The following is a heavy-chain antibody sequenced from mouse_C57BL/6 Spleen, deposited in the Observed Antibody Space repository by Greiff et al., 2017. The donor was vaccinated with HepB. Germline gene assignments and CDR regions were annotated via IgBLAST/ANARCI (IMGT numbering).Heavy chain of an antibody. CDR3: ARSHYDGHYYAMDY. Sequence: QVQLQQSGAELVRPGSSVKLSCKASGYTFTSYWMHWVKQRPIQGLEWIGNIDPSDSETHYNQKFKDKATLTVDKSSSTAYMQLSSLTSEDSAVYYCARSHYDGHYYAMDYWGQGTSVTVSS. CDR2: IDPSDSET. V-gene: IGHV1-52*01. D-gene: IGHD1-1*01. CDR1: GYTFTSYW. J-gene: IGHJ4*01.